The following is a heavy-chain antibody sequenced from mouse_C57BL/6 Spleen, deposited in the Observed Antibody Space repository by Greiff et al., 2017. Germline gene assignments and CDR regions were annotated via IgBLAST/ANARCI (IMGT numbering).Heavy chain of an antibody. CDR1: GYTFTSYW. CDR2: IDPSDSYT. CDR3: ASIQLGRFAD. V-gene: IGHV1-50*01. J-gene: IGHJ3*01. D-gene: IGHD4-1*02. Sequence: QVQLQQPGAELVKPGASVKLSCKASGYTFTSYWMQWVKQRPGQGLEWIGEIDPSDSYTNYNQKFKGKATLTVDTSSSTAYMQLSSLTAEDSAVYYCASIQLGRFADWGQGTLVTVSA.